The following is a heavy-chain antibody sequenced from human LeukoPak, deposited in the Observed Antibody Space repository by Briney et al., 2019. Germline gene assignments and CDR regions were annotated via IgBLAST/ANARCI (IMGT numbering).Heavy chain of an antibody. Sequence: SETLSLTCSVSGGSIGSYYWSWIRQPPGKGLEWIGYIFHSGSTKYNPSLESRVTISVDTSKNQFSLKLSSVTAADTAVYYCARSQYGSGSFPSDSWGQGALVTVSS. CDR2: IFHSGST. D-gene: IGHD3-10*01. CDR3: ARSQYGSGSFPSDS. V-gene: IGHV4-4*08. J-gene: IGHJ4*02. CDR1: GGSIGSYY.